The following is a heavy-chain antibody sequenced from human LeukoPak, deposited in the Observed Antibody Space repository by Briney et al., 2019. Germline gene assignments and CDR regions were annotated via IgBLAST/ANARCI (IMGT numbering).Heavy chain of an antibody. J-gene: IGHJ4*02. V-gene: IGHV1-46*01. CDR1: GYSFTNYY. CDR3: ARDQEAFDY. Sequence: SSVNVSCKASGYSFTNYYIHLVRQAPGQGLEWMGGINASGGGTSYAQKFQGRVTMTRDISTSTVYMELSSLRSEHTAVYYCARDQEAFDYWGQGTLVTVSS. CDR2: INASGGGT.